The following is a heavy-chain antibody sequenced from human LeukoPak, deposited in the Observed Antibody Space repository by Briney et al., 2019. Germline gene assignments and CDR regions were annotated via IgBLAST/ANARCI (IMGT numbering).Heavy chain of an antibody. V-gene: IGHV4-59*01. D-gene: IGHD3-16*01. CDR3: ARDQGGVSNWFDP. Sequence: PSETLSLTCTVSGGSISSYYWSWIRQPPGKGLEWIGYIYYSGSTNYNPSLKSRVTISVDTSKNQFSLKLSSVTAADTAVYYCARDQGGVSNWFDPWDQGTLVAVSS. J-gene: IGHJ5*02. CDR2: IYYSGST. CDR1: GGSISSYY.